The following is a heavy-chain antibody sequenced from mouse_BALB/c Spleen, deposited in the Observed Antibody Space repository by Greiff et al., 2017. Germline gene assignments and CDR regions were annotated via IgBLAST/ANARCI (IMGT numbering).Heavy chain of an antibody. D-gene: IGHD1-1*01. CDR1: GYTFTDYN. Sequence: EVKLQESGPELVKPGASVKISCKASGYTFTDYNMHWVKQSHGKSLEWIGYIYPYNGGTGYNQKFKSKATLTVDNSSSTAYMELRSLTSEDSAVYYCARGGYGSSWGFAYWGQGTLVTVSA. CDR3: ARGGYGSSWGFAY. CDR2: IYPYNGGT. J-gene: IGHJ3*01. V-gene: IGHV1S29*02.